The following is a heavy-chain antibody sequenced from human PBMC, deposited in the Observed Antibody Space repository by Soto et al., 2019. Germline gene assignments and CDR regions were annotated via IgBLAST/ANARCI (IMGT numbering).Heavy chain of an antibody. D-gene: IGHD3-22*01. CDR3: ARGPTTSVSYYYDSSHAFDI. V-gene: IGHV1-8*01. Sequence: ASVKVSCKASGYTFTSYDINWVRQATGQGLEWMGWMNPNSGNTGYAQKFQGRVTMTRNTSISTAYMELSGLRSEDTAVYYCARGPTTSVSYYYDSSHAFDIWGQGTMVTVSS. J-gene: IGHJ3*02. CDR2: MNPNSGNT. CDR1: GYTFTSYD.